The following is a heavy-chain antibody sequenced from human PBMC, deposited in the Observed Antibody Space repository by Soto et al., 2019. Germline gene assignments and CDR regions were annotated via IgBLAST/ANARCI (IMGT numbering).Heavy chain of an antibody. CDR3: GKDVGDYVPYYYGVDV. J-gene: IGHJ6*04. Sequence: QVQLVESGGGVVQPGTSLRLSCAASGFTFKTHAMHWVRQAPGKGLEWMAVIAYDGNEKFYADSVKGRFTISRDNSKNALYLQINTLRNEDTAVYYCGKDVGDYVPYYYGVDVWGAGTTVTVSS. CDR1: GFTFKTHA. D-gene: IGHD1-26*01. V-gene: IGHV3-30*18. CDR2: IAYDGNEK.